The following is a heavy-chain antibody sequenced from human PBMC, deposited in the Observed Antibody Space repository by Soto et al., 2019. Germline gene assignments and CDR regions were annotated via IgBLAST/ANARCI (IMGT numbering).Heavy chain of an antibody. Sequence: EVQLVESGGDLVQPGGSLRLSCAASGFTFSSYWTHWVRHAPGKGLVWVSHIDSDGSSTTYADSVKGRFTISRDNAKNTLYLQMNSLRAEDTAVYYCVRDDIGVGTDYWGLGTLVTVSS. CDR3: VRDDIGVGTDY. J-gene: IGHJ4*02. CDR1: GFTFSSYW. D-gene: IGHD1-26*01. CDR2: IDSDGSST. V-gene: IGHV3-74*01.